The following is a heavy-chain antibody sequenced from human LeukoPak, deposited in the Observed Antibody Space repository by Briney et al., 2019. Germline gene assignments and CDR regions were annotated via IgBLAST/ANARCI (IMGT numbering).Heavy chain of an antibody. V-gene: IGHV3-21*01. J-gene: IGHJ4*02. CDR2: ISGSGSDT. CDR3: ARGAQTTSYYDSSGNFDY. Sequence: GGSLRLSCAASGFTFSNYAMSWVRQAPGKGLEWVSAISGSGSDTYYADSVKGRFTISRDNAKNSLYLQMNSLRPEDTAVYYCARGAQTTSYYDSSGNFDYWGQGTLVTVSS. CDR1: GFTFSNYA. D-gene: IGHD3-22*01.